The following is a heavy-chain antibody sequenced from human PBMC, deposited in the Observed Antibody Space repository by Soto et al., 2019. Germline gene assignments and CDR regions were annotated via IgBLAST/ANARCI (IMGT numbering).Heavy chain of an antibody. CDR1: GGSISGYY. Sequence: SETLSLTCTVSGGSISGYYWSWIRQPAGKGLEWIGRIYTSGSTNYNPSLKSRVTMSLDTSKKEFSLKLSSVTAADTAVYYCARTIAAEAWFDPWGQGTQVTVSS. V-gene: IGHV4-4*07. CDR2: IYTSGST. D-gene: IGHD6-13*01. CDR3: ARTIAAEAWFDP. J-gene: IGHJ5*02.